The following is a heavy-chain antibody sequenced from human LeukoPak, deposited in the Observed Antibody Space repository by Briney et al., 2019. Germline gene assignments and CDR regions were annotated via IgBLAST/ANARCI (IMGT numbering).Heavy chain of an antibody. J-gene: IGHJ6*03. CDR2: MSSSGST. CDR1: GGSISRYY. V-gene: IGHV4-4*09. Sequence: PSETLSLTCTVPGGSISRYYWSWFRQPPGKGLEGIGYMSSSGSTNYNPSLKSRVTISVDTSKNQFSLKLSSVTAADTAVYYCARLGPYGDDTYYKDVWGKGPTAPVSS. CDR3: ARLGPYGDDTYYKDV. D-gene: IGHD4-17*01.